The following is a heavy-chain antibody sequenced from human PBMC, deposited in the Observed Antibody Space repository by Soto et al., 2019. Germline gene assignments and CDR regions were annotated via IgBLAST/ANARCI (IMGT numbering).Heavy chain of an antibody. CDR3: AKGVGSIFGTFDF. D-gene: IGHD3-3*01. CDR2: ISYDEDIQ. CDR1: GFTFSSYA. J-gene: IGHJ4*02. V-gene: IGHV3-30*18. Sequence: GGSLRLSCAASGFTFSSYAMHWVRQPPGKGLEWVALISYDEDIQYYGDSVKGRFTISRDNSKNTLYLQMNSLRAEDTAVYYCAKGVGSIFGTFDFWGQGTLVTVSS.